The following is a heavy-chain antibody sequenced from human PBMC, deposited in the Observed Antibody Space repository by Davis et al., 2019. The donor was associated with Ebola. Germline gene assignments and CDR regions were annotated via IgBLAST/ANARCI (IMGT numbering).Heavy chain of an antibody. V-gene: IGHV3-23*01. CDR2: IVGGGSST. D-gene: IGHD6-19*01. Sequence: GESLKISCAASGFSYSSYAMSWVRQAPGKGLEWVSGIVGGGSSTYYADSVKGRFTISRDNSKNTLYLQMNSLRAEDTAVYYCARDGSSGRYLGWFDPWGQGTLVTVSS. J-gene: IGHJ5*02. CDR3: ARDGSSGRYLGWFDP. CDR1: GFSYSSYA.